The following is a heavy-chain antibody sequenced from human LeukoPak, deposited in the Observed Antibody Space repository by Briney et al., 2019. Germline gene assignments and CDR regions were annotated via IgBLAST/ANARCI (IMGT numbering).Heavy chain of an antibody. V-gene: IGHV1-69*05. CDR2: IIPIFGTA. Sequence: EASVKVSCKASGGTFSSYAISWVRQAPGQGLEWMGGIIPIFGTANYAQKFQGRVTITTDESTSTAYMELSSLRSEDTAVYYCARDRGGSHDHDAFDIWGQGTMVTVSS. D-gene: IGHD1-26*01. CDR3: ARDRGGSHDHDAFDI. J-gene: IGHJ3*02. CDR1: GGTFSSYA.